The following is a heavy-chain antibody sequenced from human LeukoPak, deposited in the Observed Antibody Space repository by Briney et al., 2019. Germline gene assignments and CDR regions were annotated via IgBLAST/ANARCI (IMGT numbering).Heavy chain of an antibody. CDR2: IYHSGRT. CDR3: ARHRGAVVVTARDPYFDY. CDR1: GYSISSGYY. V-gene: IGHV4-38-2*02. D-gene: IGHD2-21*02. J-gene: IGHJ4*02. Sequence: PSETLSLTCTVSGYSISSGYYWGWIRQPPGKGLEWIGSIYHSGRTFYNPSLKSRVTISVDTSKNQFSLKLTSVTAADTAVYYCARHRGAVVVTARDPYFDYWGQGTLVTVSS.